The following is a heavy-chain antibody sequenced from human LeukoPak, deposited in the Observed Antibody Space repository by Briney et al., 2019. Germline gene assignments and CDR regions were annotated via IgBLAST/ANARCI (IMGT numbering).Heavy chain of an antibody. CDR3: ARLRGYSYGPRSYGMDV. CDR2: INHSGST. J-gene: IGHJ6*02. CDR1: GGSFSGYY. V-gene: IGHV4-34*01. D-gene: IGHD5-18*01. Sequence: SETLSLTCAVYGGSFSGYYWSWIRQPPGKGLEWIGEINHSGSTDYNPSLKSRVTISVDTSKNQFSLKLSSVTAADTAVYYCARLRGYSYGPRSYGMDVWGQGTTVTVSS.